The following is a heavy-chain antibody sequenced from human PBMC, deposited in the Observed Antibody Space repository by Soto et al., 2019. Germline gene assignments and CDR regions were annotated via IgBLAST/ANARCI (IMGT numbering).Heavy chain of an antibody. CDR3: ARAGGYCSSTSCYTWYFDI. CDR1: GGTFSSYA. CDR2: IIPIFGTA. D-gene: IGHD2-2*02. J-gene: IGHJ2*01. V-gene: IGHV1-69*13. Sequence: SVKVSCKASGGTFSSYAISWVRQAPGQGLEWMGGIIPIFGTANHAQKFQGRVTITADESTSTAYMELSSLRSEDTAVYYCARAGGYCSSTSCYTWYFDIWGRGTLVTVSS.